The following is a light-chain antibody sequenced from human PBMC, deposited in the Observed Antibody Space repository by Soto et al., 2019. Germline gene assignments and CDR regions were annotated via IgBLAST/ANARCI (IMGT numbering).Light chain of an antibody. CDR3: QQCYSTPWT. J-gene: IGKJ1*01. CDR2: AAS. Sequence: EIQMTQSPSTLSASVGDRVTISCRASQSISSCLNWYQQKPGHAPKLLIYAASSLHGGIPSRFSGSGSGTDFTLTISSLQAEDFATYYCQQCYSTPWTFGQGTKVEIK. CDR1: QSISSC. V-gene: IGKV1-39*01.